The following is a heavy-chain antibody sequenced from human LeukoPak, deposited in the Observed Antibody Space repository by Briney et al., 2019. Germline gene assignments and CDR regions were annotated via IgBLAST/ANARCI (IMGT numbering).Heavy chain of an antibody. CDR2: IYPGDSDT. CDR1: GSSFTSYW. D-gene: IGHD1-26*01. J-gene: IGHJ4*02. Sequence: GASLQISCKGSGSSFTSYWIGWMRQLPGKGLEWMGIIYPGDSDTRYSPSFQGQVTISADKSISTAYLQWSSLKASDTAMYYCATRSGSYFSALDYWGQGTLVTVSS. CDR3: ATRSGSYFSALDY. V-gene: IGHV5-51*01.